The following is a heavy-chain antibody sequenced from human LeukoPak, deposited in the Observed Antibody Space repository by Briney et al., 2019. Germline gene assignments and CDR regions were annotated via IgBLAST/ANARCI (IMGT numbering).Heavy chain of an antibody. CDR1: GFTFSSCA. V-gene: IGHV3-23*01. Sequence: GGSLRLSCAASGFTFSSCAMSWVRQAPGKGLEWVSAISGSGGSTYYADSVKGRFTISRDNSKNTLYLQMNSLRAEDTAVYYCAKSDQSTVTTRALAFDYWGQGTLVTVSS. CDR3: AKSDQSTVTTRALAFDY. J-gene: IGHJ4*02. CDR2: ISGSGGST. D-gene: IGHD4-17*01.